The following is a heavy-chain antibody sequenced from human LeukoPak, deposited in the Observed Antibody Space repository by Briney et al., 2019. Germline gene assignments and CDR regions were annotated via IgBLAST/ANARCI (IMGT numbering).Heavy chain of an antibody. V-gene: IGHV3-23*01. Sequence: GGSLRLSCAASGFTFSSYAMSWVRQAPGKGLEWVSAISGSGGSTYYADSVKGRFTISRDNSKNTLYLQMNSLRAEDTAVYYCAKDWDAGSGWYEGIDYWGQGTLVTVSS. CDR2: ISGSGGST. D-gene: IGHD6-19*01. CDR1: GFTFSSYA. J-gene: IGHJ4*02. CDR3: AKDWDAGSGWYEGIDY.